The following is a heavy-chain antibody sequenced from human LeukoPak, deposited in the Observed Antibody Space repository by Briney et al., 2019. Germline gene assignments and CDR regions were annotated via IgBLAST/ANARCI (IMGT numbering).Heavy chain of an antibody. Sequence: SQTVSLTCVIPGDSVSNYSAAWEWIRQSPSRGLEWLGRTYYRSKWYTDYALPVKSRITVSPDTSKNQFSLQLNSVTPEDTAVYYCARSLRGTYLGALDYWGQGTLVTASS. CDR3: ARSLRGTYLGALDY. CDR2: TYYRSKWYT. V-gene: IGHV6-1*01. CDR1: GDSVSNYSAA. J-gene: IGHJ4*02. D-gene: IGHD7-27*01.